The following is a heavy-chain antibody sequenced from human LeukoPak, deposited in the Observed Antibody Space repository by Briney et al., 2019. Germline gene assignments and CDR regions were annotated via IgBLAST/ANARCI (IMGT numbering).Heavy chain of an antibody. V-gene: IGHV4-34*01. J-gene: IGHJ6*04. D-gene: IGHD3-9*01. CDR3: ARGTGYLAYYFYAMDV. CDR2: INHSGST. Sequence: SETLSLTCAVYGGSFSGYYWSWIRQPPGKGLEWIGEINHSGSTNYNPSLKSRVTISADTTKNQFSLRLSSVTAADTAVYHCARGTGYLAYYFYAMDVWGKGTTVTVSS. CDR1: GGSFSGYY.